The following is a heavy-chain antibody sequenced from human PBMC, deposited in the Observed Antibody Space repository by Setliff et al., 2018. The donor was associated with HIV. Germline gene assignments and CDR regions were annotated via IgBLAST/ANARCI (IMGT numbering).Heavy chain of an antibody. J-gene: IGHJ3*02. V-gene: IGHV4-59*01. Sequence: SETLSLTCIISDGSISNYYWSWFRQTPGKGLEWIGHIYYSGRTNYSPSLNSRVTILIDTSKNHFSLKLTSVTAADTAIYYCARESLAAFDIWGQGTLVTVSS. CDR1: DGSISNYY. CDR3: ARESLAAFDI. CDR2: IYYSGRT.